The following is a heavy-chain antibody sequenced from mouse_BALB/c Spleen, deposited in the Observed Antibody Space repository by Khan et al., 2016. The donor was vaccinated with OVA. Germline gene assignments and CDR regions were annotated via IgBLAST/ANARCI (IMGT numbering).Heavy chain of an antibody. CDR3: ARNLGGSFAY. CDR1: GYTFSAYG. J-gene: IGHJ3*01. CDR2: INSDGYYT. V-gene: IGHV5-6*01. Sequence: VKLLESGGDLARPGGSLKLSCAASGYTFSAYGISWVRQSPDKRLEWVATINSDGYYTYYPDSLKGRFIISRDNATNTPYLQMRSLKSEDTAMYYFARNLGGSFAYWGQGTLVTVSA. D-gene: IGHD1-1*02.